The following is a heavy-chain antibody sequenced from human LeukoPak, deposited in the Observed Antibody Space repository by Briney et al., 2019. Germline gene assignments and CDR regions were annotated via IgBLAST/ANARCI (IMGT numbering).Heavy chain of an antibody. J-gene: IGHJ4*02. CDR1: GFTFSSYA. Sequence: GGSLRLSCAASGFTFSSYAMSWVRQAPGKGLEWVSAISGSGGSTYYADSVRGRFTISRDNSKNTLYLQMNSLRAEDTAVYYCAKDHKYRIAAAGRGWYFDYWGQGTLVTVSS. CDR3: AKDHKYRIAAAGRGWYFDY. CDR2: ISGSGGST. V-gene: IGHV3-23*01. D-gene: IGHD6-13*01.